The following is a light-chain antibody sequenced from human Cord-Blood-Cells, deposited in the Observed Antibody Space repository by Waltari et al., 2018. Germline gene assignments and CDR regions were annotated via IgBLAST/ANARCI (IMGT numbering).Light chain of an antibody. CDR1: QSISSY. CDR2: AAS. J-gene: IGKJ1*01. CDR3: QQSYSTFWT. V-gene: IGKV1-39*01. Sequence: DIQMTQSPSSLSASVGDRVTITCRASQSISSYLNWYQQKPGKAPKLLIYAASSLQSGVPSRFSGSGSGTDFTLTISSLQPKDFATYYCQQSYSTFWTFGQGTKVEIK.